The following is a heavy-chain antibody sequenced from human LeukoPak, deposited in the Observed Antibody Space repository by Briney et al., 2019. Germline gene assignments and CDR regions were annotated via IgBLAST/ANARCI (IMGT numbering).Heavy chain of an antibody. V-gene: IGHV4-39*01. CDR2: IYYSGST. CDR3: ASLRSFGELLATDDY. D-gene: IGHD3-10*01. CDR1: GGSISSSSYY. Sequence: SETLSLTCTVSGGSISSSSYYWGWIRRPPGKGLEWIGSIYYSGSTYYNPSLKSRVTISVDTSKNQFSLKLSSVTAADTAVYYCASLRSFGELLATDDYWGQGTLVTVSS. J-gene: IGHJ4*02.